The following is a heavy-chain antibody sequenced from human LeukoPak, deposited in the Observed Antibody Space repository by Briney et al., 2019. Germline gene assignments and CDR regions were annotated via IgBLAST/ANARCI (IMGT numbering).Heavy chain of an antibody. Sequence: GGSLRLSCAASGFTVNSNYMSWVRQAPGKGLEWVSAISGSGGSTYYADSVKGRFTISRDNSKNTLYLQMNSLRAEDTAVYYCARRRVVVAAPNYYYYGMDVWGQGTTVTVSS. D-gene: IGHD2-15*01. CDR1: GFTVNSNY. CDR3: ARRRVVVAAPNYYYYGMDV. J-gene: IGHJ6*02. CDR2: ISGSGGST. V-gene: IGHV3-23*01.